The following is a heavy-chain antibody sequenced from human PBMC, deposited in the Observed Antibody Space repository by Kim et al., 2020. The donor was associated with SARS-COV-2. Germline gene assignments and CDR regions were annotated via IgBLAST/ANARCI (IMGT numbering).Heavy chain of an antibody. D-gene: IGHD6-13*01. J-gene: IGHJ1*01. V-gene: IGHV3-30*18. CDR2: ISYDGSNK. Sequence: GGSLRLSCAASGFTFSSYGMHWVRQAPGKGLEWVAVISYDGSNKYYADSVKGRFTISRDNSKNTLYLQMNSLRAEDTAVYYCANESPGIAAAGRHGEDFQHWGQGTLVTVSS. CDR1: GFTFSSYG. CDR3: ANESPGIAAAGRHGEDFQH.